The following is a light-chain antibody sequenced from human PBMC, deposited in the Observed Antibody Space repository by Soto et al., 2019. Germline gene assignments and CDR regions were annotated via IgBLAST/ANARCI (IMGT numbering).Light chain of an antibody. V-gene: IGKV1-5*01. CDR3: QQYNSYSPVLT. CDR1: QSISSW. Sequence: DIQMTQSPSTLSASVGDRVTITCRASQSISSWLAWYQQKPGKAPKLLIYDASSLESGVPSRFSGSGSGPEFTLTIGSLQPDDFATYHCQQYNSYSPVLTFGGGTKVEIK. J-gene: IGKJ4*01. CDR2: DAS.